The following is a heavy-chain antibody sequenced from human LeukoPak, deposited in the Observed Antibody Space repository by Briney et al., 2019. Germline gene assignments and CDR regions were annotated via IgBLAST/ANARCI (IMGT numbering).Heavy chain of an antibody. V-gene: IGHV4-59*01. CDR1: GGSISSYY. CDR2: IYYSGST. Sequence: SETLSLTCTVSGGSISSYYWSWIRQPPGKGLEWIGYIYYSGSTNYNPSLKSRVTISVDTSKNQFSLKLSSVTAADTAVYYCARENTDGYNNPNPSFYFDYWGQGTLVTVSS. J-gene: IGHJ4*02. CDR3: ARENTDGYNNPNPSFYFDY. D-gene: IGHD5-24*01.